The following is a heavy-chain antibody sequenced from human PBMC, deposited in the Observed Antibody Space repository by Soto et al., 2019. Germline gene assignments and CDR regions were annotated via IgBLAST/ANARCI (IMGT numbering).Heavy chain of an antibody. D-gene: IGHD1-7*01. J-gene: IGHJ4*01. V-gene: IGHV3-74*01. Sequence: GGSLRLSCAASGFTFSSYWMHWFRQAPLKGLVWVSRIKPDGSWTIHADSVKGRFTISRDNAKSMVYLQMNSLRVEDTAVYYCAGYNWNSQNYWGHGTLVTVSS. CDR3: AGYNWNSQNY. CDR2: IKPDGSWT. CDR1: GFTFSSYW.